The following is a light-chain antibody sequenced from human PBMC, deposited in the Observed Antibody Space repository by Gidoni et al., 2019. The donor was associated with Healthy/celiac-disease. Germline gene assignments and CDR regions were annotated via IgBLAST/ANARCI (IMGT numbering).Light chain of an antibody. V-gene: IGKV1-5*03. CDR2: KAS. CDR3: QQYNSYPWT. J-gene: IGKJ1*01. Sequence: DIQMTQSPSTLSASVGDRVTITCRASQSISSWFAWYQQKPGKAPKLLIYKASSLESGVPSRFSCSGSGTEFTLTISSRQPDDFATYYCQQYNSYPWTFGQGTKVEIK. CDR1: QSISSW.